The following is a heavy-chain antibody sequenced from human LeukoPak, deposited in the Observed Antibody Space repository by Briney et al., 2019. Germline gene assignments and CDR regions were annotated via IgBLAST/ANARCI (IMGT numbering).Heavy chain of an antibody. CDR3: ARSTVTHTNWFDP. D-gene: IGHD4-17*01. Sequence: GGSLRLSCAASGFTFSDYYMSWIRQAPGRGLEWVSYTSTSGSAIYYADSVKGRLTISRDNAKNSLFLQMNSLRAEDTALYYCARSTVTHTNWFDPWGQGTLVTVSS. CDR1: GFTFSDYY. CDR2: TSTSGSAI. J-gene: IGHJ5*02. V-gene: IGHV3-11*01.